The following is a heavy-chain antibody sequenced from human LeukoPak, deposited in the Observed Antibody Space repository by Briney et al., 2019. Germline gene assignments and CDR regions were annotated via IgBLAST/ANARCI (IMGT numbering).Heavy chain of an antibody. Sequence: PGGSLRLSCAASGFTFSSYGMHWVRQAPGKGLEWVAFIRYDGSNKYYADSVKGRFTISRDNSKNTLYLQMNSLRAEDTAVYYCARARGGSSWLTYGGAFDYWGQGTLVTVSS. J-gene: IGHJ4*02. CDR1: GFTFSSYG. CDR3: ARARGGSSWLTYGGAFDY. CDR2: IRYDGSNK. V-gene: IGHV3-30*02. D-gene: IGHD6-13*01.